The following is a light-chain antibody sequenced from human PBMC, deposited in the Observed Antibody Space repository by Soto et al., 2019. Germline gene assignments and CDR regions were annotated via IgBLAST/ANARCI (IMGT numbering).Light chain of an antibody. CDR2: DAS. Sequence: DIQMTQSPSTLSGSVGDRVTITCRASQGISGYLAWYQQKPGKAPKPLIYDASTVETGVPSRFSGSGSVSEFNFTITGLQPDDFATYFCQQYNTYATFGQGTRLEIK. V-gene: IGKV1-5*01. J-gene: IGKJ5*01. CDR1: QGISGY. CDR3: QQYNTYAT.